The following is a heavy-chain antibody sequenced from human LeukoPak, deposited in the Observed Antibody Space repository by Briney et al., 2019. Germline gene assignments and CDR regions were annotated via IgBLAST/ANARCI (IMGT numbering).Heavy chain of an antibody. Sequence: SETLSLTCTVSGGSISSYYWSWIRQPPGKGLEWIGYIYYSGSTKYNPSLKTRVTISLDTSNNQFSLKLNSVTAADTAVYYCARQTYDGYFDYWGQGTLVTVSS. J-gene: IGHJ4*02. CDR3: ARQTYDGYFDY. V-gene: IGHV4-59*08. D-gene: IGHD3-10*01. CDR2: IYYSGST. CDR1: GGSISSYY.